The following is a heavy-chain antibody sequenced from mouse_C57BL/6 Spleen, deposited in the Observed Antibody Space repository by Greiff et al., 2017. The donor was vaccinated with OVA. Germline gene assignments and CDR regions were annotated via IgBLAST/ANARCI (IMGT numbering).Heavy chain of an antibody. CDR3: ARSTSNYGFDY. D-gene: IGHD2-5*01. J-gene: IGHJ2*01. CDR2: LNPSSGYT. V-gene: IGHV1-7*01. Sequence: QVQLQQSGAELAKPGASVKLSCKASGYTFTSYWLHWLNQRPGPGLEWIGYLNPSSGYTKYNQKFKDKATLTADKSSSTAYMQLSSLTYEDSAVYYCARSTSNYGFDYWGKGTTLTVSS. CDR1: GYTFTSYW.